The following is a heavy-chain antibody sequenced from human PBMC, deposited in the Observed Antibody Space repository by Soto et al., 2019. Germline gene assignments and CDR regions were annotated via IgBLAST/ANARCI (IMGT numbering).Heavy chain of an antibody. Sequence: ASVKVSCKASGYTFTSYGISWVRQAPGQGLEWMGWISAYNGNTNCAQKLQGRVTMTTDTSTSTAYMELRSLRSDDTAVYYCARVRERITIFGVVIPSYYYYYMDLWGKGTTVTVSS. V-gene: IGHV1-18*01. D-gene: IGHD3-3*01. CDR1: GYTFTSYG. J-gene: IGHJ6*03. CDR2: ISAYNGNT. CDR3: ARVRERITIFGVVIPSYYYYYMDL.